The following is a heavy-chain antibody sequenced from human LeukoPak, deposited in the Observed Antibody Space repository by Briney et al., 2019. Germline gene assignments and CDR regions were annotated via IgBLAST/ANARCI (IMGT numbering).Heavy chain of an antibody. V-gene: IGHV4-38-2*02. CDR2: IYYSGST. D-gene: IGHD2-2*01. CDR1: GYSISSGYY. J-gene: IGHJ3*02. Sequence: PSETLSLTCTVSGYSISSGYYWGWIRQPPGKGLEWIGYIYYSGSTYYNPSLKSRVTISVDTSKNQFSLKLSSVTAADTAVYYCAREVHCSSTSCYDAFDIWGQGTMVTVSS. CDR3: AREVHCSSTSCYDAFDI.